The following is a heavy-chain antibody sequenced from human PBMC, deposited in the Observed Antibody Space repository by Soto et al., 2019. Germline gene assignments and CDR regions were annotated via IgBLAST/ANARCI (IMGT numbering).Heavy chain of an antibody. Sequence: SETLSLTSAVYGGSFSGYYWSWIRQPPGKGLEWIGEINHSGSTNYNPSLKSRVTISVDTSKNQFSLKLSSVTAADTAVYYCARDRVPGILRLYSFGKNWFVPWCQGTLVS. V-gene: IGHV4-34*01. CDR3: ARDRVPGILRLYSFGKNWFVP. CDR1: GGSFSGYY. D-gene: IGHD5-18*01. J-gene: IGHJ5*02. CDR2: INHSGST.